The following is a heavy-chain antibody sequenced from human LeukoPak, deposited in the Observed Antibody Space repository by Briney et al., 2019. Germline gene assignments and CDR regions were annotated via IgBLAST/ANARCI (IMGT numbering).Heavy chain of an antibody. J-gene: IGHJ4*02. Sequence: GGSLRLSCAASGFTFSSYAMSWVRQAQGKGLEWVSAISGSGGSTYYADSVKGRFTISRDNSKNTLYLQMNSLRAEDTAVYYCAKVMVRGVSPANWGQGTLVTVSS. CDR3: AKVMVRGVSPAN. CDR2: ISGSGGST. D-gene: IGHD3-10*01. V-gene: IGHV3-23*01. CDR1: GFTFSSYA.